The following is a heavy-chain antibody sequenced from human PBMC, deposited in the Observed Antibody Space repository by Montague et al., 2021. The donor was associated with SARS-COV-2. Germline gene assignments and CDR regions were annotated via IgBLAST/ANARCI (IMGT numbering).Heavy chain of an antibody. CDR3: ARGYDYVWGSYRYLHWFDP. J-gene: IGHJ5*02. D-gene: IGHD3-16*02. Sequence: SETLSLTCAVSGGSISSGTWWTWVRQPPGKGLEWIGEISHSGGTNYNPSLKSLVTISVDTSKNQFSLKLSSVTAADTAVYYCARGYDYVWGSYRYLHWFDPWGERTLVTVS. V-gene: IGHV4-4*02. CDR1: GGSISSGTW. CDR2: ISHSGGT.